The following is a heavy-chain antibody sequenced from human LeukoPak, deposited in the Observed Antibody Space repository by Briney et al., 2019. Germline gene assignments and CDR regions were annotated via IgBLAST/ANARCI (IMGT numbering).Heavy chain of an antibody. CDR2: INEDGSNK. Sequence: GGSLRLSCTASGFSFSNHYMRWIRQAPGKGLEWVANINEDGSNKWHLGSVKGRFTVSRDNARNSLYLQMNSLRVEDTAVYYCTRVIVAVPGYFDYYDFWGQGVLVTVSS. CDR1: GFSFSNHY. CDR3: TRVIVAVPGYFDYYDF. D-gene: IGHD6-19*01. V-gene: IGHV3-7*01. J-gene: IGHJ4*02.